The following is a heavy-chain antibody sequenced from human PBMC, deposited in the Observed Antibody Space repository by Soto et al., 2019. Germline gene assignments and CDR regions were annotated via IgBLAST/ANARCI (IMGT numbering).Heavy chain of an antibody. CDR2: IWYDGSNK. CDR3: ARSEYDILTGYPTYYGMDV. Sequence: QVQLVESGGGVVQPGRSLRLSCAASGFTFSSYGMHWVRQAPGKGLEWVAVIWYDGSNKYYADSVKGRFTISRDNSKNTLYLLLNSWRSEEAAVYFCARSEYDILTGYPTYYGMDVWGQGTTVTVSS. V-gene: IGHV3-33*01. D-gene: IGHD3-9*01. CDR1: GFTFSSYG. J-gene: IGHJ6*02.